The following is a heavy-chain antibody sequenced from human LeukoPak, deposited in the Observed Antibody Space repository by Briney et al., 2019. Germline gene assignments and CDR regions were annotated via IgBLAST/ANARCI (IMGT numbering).Heavy chain of an antibody. CDR2: INTDGSST. Sequence: GGSLRPSCSASGFTFSSYWMHWIRQAPGKGLVWVSRINTDGSSTSYADSVKGRFTISRDNAKNTLYLQMNSLRAEDTAVYYCARDRQYYDSSGYYQSDIWGQGTMVTVSS. J-gene: IGHJ3*02. V-gene: IGHV3-74*01. D-gene: IGHD3-22*01. CDR1: GFTFSSYW. CDR3: ARDRQYYDSSGYYQSDI.